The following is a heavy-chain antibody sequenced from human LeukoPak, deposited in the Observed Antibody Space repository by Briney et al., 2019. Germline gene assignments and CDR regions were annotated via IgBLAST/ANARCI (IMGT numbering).Heavy chain of an antibody. CDR2: IYTSGST. J-gene: IGHJ3*02. Sequence: SETLSLTCTVSGGSISSGSYYWSWIRQPAGKGLEWIGRIYTSGSTNYNPSLKSRVTISVDTSKNQFSLKLSSVTAADTAVYYCARGFLGTSYYYDSSGYPIGNAFDIWGQGTMVTVSS. V-gene: IGHV4-61*02. CDR3: ARGFLGTSYYYDSSGYPIGNAFDI. CDR1: GGSISSGSYY. D-gene: IGHD3-22*01.